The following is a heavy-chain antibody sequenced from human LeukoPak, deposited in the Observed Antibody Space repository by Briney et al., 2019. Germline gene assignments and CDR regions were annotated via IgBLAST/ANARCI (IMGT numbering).Heavy chain of an antibody. CDR3: ASNGVGNCSGTGSPDY. CDR1: GGTFSSYA. V-gene: IGHV1-69*13. D-gene: IGHD2-2*01. Sequence: SVKVSCKASGGTFSSYAISWVRQAPGQGLEWMGGIIPIFGTANYAQKFQGRVTITADESTSIAYMELSSLRSEDTAVYYCASNGVGNCSGTGSPDYWGQGPLVTVSS. CDR2: IIPIFGTA. J-gene: IGHJ4*02.